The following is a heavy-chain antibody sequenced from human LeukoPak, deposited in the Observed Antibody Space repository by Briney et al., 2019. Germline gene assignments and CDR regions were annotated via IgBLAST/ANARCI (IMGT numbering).Heavy chain of an antibody. CDR2: INPNSGGT. Sequence: ASVKVSCKASGYTFTGYYMHWLRQAPGQGLEWMGRINPNSGGTNYAQKFQGRVTMTRDTSISTAYMELSRLRSDDTAVYYCARAKSGVGTFDYWGQGTLVTVSS. CDR3: ARAKSGVGTFDY. V-gene: IGHV1-2*06. CDR1: GYTFTGYY. D-gene: IGHD3-10*01. J-gene: IGHJ4*02.